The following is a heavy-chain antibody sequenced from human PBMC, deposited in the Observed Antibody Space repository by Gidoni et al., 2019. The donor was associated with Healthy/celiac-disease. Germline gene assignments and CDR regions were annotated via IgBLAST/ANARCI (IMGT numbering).Heavy chain of an antibody. V-gene: IGHV1-45*02. CDR3: AGEWLSDAFDI. Sequence: QMQLVQSGAEVKKTGSSVKVSCKASGYTFTYRYLHWVRQAPGQALEWMGWITPFNGNTNYAQKFQDRVTITRDRSMSTAYMELSSLRSEDTAMYYCAGEWLSDAFDIWGQGTMVTVSS. J-gene: IGHJ3*02. CDR1: GYTFTYRY. D-gene: IGHD3-16*02. CDR2: ITPFNGNT.